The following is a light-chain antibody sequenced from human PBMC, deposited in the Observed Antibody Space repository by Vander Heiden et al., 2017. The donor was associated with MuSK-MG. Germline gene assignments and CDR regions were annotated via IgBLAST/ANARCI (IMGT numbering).Light chain of an antibody. CDR2: EVT. CDR1: IGDVGGYNH. V-gene: IGLV2-8*01. CDR3: SSYTASDNWV. Sequence: QAALTQPPPRFGSPGQSVTISCTGTIGDVGGYNHVSWYQHHPGKAPKLMIYEVTERPSGVPDRFSGSKSGNTASLTVSGLQAEDEAAYYCSSYTASDNWVFGGGTRLTVL. J-gene: IGLJ3*02.